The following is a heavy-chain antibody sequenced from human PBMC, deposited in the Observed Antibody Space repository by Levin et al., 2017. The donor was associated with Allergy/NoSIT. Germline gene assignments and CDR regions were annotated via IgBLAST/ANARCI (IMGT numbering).Heavy chain of an antibody. CDR2: IYSSGGS. J-gene: IGHJ4*02. V-gene: IGHV4-4*07. CDR1: GDSISSYY. CDR3: ARAKSWLPFDY. D-gene: IGHD5-24*01. Sequence: SSETLSLTCTVSGDSISSYYWSWIRQPAGKGLEWIGRIYSSGGSNYNPSLKSRVTMSVDTSKSQFSLKVTSVTAADTAVYYCARAKSWLPFDYWGQGTLVTVSS.